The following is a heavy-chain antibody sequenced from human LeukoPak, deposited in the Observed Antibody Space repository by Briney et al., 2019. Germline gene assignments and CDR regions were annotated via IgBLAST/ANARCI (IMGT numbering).Heavy chain of an antibody. D-gene: IGHD3-22*01. CDR2: IYYSGST. V-gene: IGHV4-59*01. J-gene: IGHJ3*02. CDR1: GGSISSYY. CDR3: ARTEGYDSSGYEDAFDI. Sequence: SETLSLTCTVSGGSISSYYWSWIRQPPGKGLEWIGYIYYSGSTNYNPSLKSRVTISVDTSKNQFSLKLSSVTAADTAVYYCARTEGYDSSGYEDAFDIWGQGTMVTVSS.